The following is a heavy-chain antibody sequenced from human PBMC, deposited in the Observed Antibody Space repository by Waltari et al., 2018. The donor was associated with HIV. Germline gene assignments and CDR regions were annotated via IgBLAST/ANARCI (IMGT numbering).Heavy chain of an antibody. Sequence: EMQLAESGGGLAQPGKSLRLSCSASGFSVTATVMGWIRQAPGKGLEWVPVIYTGGKILDADCVRGRCTISRDSSRNTLDLQMDNLRDEDTAVYYCARGGPGGSQPFDHWGQGTLVTVSS. J-gene: IGHJ4*02. CDR1: GFSVTATV. D-gene: IGHD2-15*01. V-gene: IGHV3-53*01. CDR3: ARGGPGGSQPFDH. CDR2: IYTGGKI.